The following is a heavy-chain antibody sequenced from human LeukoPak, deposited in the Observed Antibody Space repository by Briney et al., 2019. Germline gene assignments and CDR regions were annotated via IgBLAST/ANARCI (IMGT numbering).Heavy chain of an antibody. Sequence: GGSLRLSCAASGFTFSSYWMHWVRQAPGKGLVWVSRINSDGSTTSYADSVKGRFTISRDNAKKSLYLQMNSLRAEYTAVYYCARMVATLYYFDCGGQGTLVTVSS. CDR2: INSDGSTT. CDR1: GFTFSSYW. D-gene: IGHD5-12*01. J-gene: IGHJ4*02. CDR3: ARMVATLYYFDC. V-gene: IGHV3-74*01.